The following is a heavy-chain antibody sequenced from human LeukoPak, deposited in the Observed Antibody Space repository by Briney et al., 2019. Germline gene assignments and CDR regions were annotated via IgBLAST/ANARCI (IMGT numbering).Heavy chain of an antibody. CDR2: ISGSGSTT. V-gene: IGHV3-23*01. Sequence: GGSLRLSCAASGFTFSSYGMSWVRQAPGKGLEWVSAISGSGSTTYSADSVKGRFTISRDNAKNSLYLQMNSLRAEDTAVYYCAELGITMIGGVWGKGTTVTISS. D-gene: IGHD3-10*02. CDR1: GFTFSSYG. CDR3: AELGITMIGGV. J-gene: IGHJ6*04.